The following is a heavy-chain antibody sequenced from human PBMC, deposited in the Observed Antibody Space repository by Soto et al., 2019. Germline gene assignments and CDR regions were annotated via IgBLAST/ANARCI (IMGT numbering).Heavy chain of an antibody. CDR1: GFSLSSYA. CDR3: AKDRRDGDFMHILVVDF. V-gene: IGHV3-30*18. Sequence: QVQLVESGGGVVQPGGSLRLSCATFGFSLSSYAMHWVRQAPGKGLEWVALMSYDETKKYYADSVEGRFTISRDTSTNTLFLQMNNLRVKDTAVYYCAKDRRDGDFMHILVVDFWGQGALVTVSS. J-gene: IGHJ4*02. CDR2: MSYDETKK. D-gene: IGHD2-15*01.